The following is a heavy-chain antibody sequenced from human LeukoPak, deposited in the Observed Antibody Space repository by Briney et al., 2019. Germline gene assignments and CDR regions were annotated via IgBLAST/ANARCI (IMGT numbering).Heavy chain of an antibody. CDR3: AKSGSIVLMVGS. V-gene: IGHV3-30*18. J-gene: IGHJ4*02. Sequence: GGSLRLSCAASGFTFNNYGVHWVRQAPGKGLEWVAVTSYDGSSKFYADSVKGRFTISRDNSKNTLYLQLNSLRPEDAAVYYCAKSGSIVLMVGSWDQGTLVTVS. CDR2: TSYDGSSK. D-gene: IGHD2-8*01. CDR1: GFTFNNYG.